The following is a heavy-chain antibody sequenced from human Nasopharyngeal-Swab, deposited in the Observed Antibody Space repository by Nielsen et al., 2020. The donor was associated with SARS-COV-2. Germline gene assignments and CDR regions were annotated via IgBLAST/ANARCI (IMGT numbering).Heavy chain of an antibody. CDR2: IVVGSGNT. D-gene: IGHD3-10*01. Sequence: SVKVSCKASGFTFTSSAVQWVRQARGQHLEWIGWIVVGSGNTNYAQKFQERVTITRDMSTSTAYMELSSLRSEDTAVYYCAADQGVQGARGDYWGQGTLVTVSS. J-gene: IGHJ4*02. V-gene: IGHV1-58*01. CDR3: AADQGVQGARGDY. CDR1: GFTFTSSA.